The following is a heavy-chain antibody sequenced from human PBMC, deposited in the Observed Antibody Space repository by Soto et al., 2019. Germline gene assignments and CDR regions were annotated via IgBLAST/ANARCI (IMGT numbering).Heavy chain of an antibody. CDR3: ARGNISPSLNWFEP. J-gene: IGHJ5*02. Sequence: QVQLLQSGAEVKKPGASVKVSCTASGYSFNSYDINWVRQASGQGLEWMGWMNPTSGNTGYAQKFQGRVTMTRNTSTSTAYMELSSLTSEDTAVYYCARGNISPSLNWFEPWGQGTLVTVSS. CDR2: MNPTSGNT. CDR1: GYSFNSYD. V-gene: IGHV1-8*01.